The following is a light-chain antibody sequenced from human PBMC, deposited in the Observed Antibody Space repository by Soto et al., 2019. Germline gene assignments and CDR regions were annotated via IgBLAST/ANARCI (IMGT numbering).Light chain of an antibody. CDR1: QAVSNY. J-gene: IGKJ3*01. CDR2: AAF. Sequence: DIQMTQSPSSLSASVGDRVTITCRASQAVSNYLAWYQQKPGKVPKLLIYAAFVLQSGVPSRFSGSGSGTEFALTITGLQTEDIATYYGQKYNSAPFTFGPGTKVDFK. CDR3: QKYNSAPFT. V-gene: IGKV1-27*01.